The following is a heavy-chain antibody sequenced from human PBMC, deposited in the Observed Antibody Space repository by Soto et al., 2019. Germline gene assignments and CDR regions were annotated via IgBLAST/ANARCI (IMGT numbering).Heavy chain of an antibody. Sequence: PFEHLKISCNGPGYIFTSYWLGWVFQMPGKGLYRMRIIYPVDSDTIYSPSFQGKVNISADKSISTAYLKWSSLKASDTAMYYCERHSPPYYYDSSGFLGGMDVWGQGYKVT. CDR1: GYIFTSYW. V-gene: IGHV5-51*01. D-gene: IGHD3-22*01. CDR3: ERHSPPYYYDSSGFLGGMDV. CDR2: IYPVDSDT. J-gene: IGHJ6*02.